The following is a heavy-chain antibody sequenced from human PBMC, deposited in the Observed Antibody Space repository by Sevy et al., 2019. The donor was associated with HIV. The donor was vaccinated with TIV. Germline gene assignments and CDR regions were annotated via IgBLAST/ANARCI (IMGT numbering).Heavy chain of an antibody. D-gene: IGHD2-2*01. CDR2: IRNKAYGGTT. CDR3: TPDADDFDY. CDR1: GFTFSDYA. Sequence: GGSLRLSCTASGFTFSDYAMSWVRQAPGKGLEWVGFIRNKAYGGTTKYAASVKGRFTISRDDSKSIAYLQMNSLKIEDSAVYYCTPDADDFDYWGRGTLVTVSS. V-gene: IGHV3-49*04. J-gene: IGHJ4*02.